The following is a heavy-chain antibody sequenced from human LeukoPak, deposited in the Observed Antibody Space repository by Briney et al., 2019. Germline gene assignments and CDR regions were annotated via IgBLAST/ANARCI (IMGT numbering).Heavy chain of an antibody. CDR2: ISTSGSTI. CDR1: GFTFSDYY. Sequence: GGSLRLSCAASGFTFSDYYMSWIRQAPGKGLEWVSYISTSGSTINYADSVKGRFTISRDNTKNSLYLQMSSLRAEDTAVYYCARVGVGMYHFDHWGQGTLVTVSS. D-gene: IGHD2-2*01. CDR3: ARVGVGMYHFDH. J-gene: IGHJ4*02. V-gene: IGHV3-11*04.